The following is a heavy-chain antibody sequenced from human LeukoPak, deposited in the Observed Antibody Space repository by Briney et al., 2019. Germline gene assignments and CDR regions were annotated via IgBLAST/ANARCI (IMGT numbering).Heavy chain of an antibody. Sequence: GGSLRLSCAASGFTFSSYDMHWVRQATGKGLEWVSAIGTAGDTYYPGSVKGRFTISRDNAKNSLYLQMSSLRAEDTAVYYCARGACSSTSCYVYYYYYMDVWGKGTTVTVSS. J-gene: IGHJ6*03. CDR1: GFTFSSYD. D-gene: IGHD2-2*01. V-gene: IGHV3-13*01. CDR2: IGTAGDT. CDR3: ARGACSSTSCYVYYYYYMDV.